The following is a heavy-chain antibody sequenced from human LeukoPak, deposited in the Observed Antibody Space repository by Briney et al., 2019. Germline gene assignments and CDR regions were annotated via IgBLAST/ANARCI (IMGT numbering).Heavy chain of an antibody. CDR2: ISSSSSYI. D-gene: IGHD3-10*01. CDR1: GFTFSSYS. CDR3: AKSYASGSFYDY. Sequence: PGGSLRLSCAASGFTFSSYSMNWVRQAPGKGLEWVSSISSSSSYIYYADSVKGRFTISRDNSKNTVSLQMNNLRADDTAVYYCAKSYASGSFYDYWGQGTLVTVSS. V-gene: IGHV3-21*04. J-gene: IGHJ4*02.